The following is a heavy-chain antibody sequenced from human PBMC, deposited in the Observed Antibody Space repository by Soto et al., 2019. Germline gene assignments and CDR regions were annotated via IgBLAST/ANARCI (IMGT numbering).Heavy chain of an antibody. D-gene: IGHD2-2*01. CDR3: ARPARECSSPGCAN. CDR1: GYTVSGDC. Sequence: PGGCVRLSCVVSGYTVSGDCMSWVRQAPGKGLECVSSITGSGDSTYYVDSVKGRFTISRDNAKNSLYLQMTSLRAEDTAVYYCARPARECSSPGCANWGQGTLVTVSS. V-gene: IGHV3-23*01. CDR2: ITGSGDST. J-gene: IGHJ4*02.